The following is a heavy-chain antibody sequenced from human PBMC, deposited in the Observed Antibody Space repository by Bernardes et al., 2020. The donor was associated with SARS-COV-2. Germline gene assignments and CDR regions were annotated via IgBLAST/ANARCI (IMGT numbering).Heavy chain of an antibody. J-gene: IGHJ4*02. Sequence: GGYLSRTSVVTGFTFSGNHMTWVRPAPGKGLEWVSFIYINGNTNYADSVKGRFTISRDNSRNTLYLQMNGLRAEDTAIYYCAKGDGAMVHFDYWGQGTLVTVSS. D-gene: IGHD5-18*01. V-gene: IGHV3-53*01. CDR1: GFTFSGNH. CDR2: IYINGNT. CDR3: AKGDGAMVHFDY.